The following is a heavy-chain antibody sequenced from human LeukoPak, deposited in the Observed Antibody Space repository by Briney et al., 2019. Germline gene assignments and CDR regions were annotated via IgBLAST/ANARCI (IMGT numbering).Heavy chain of an antibody. Sequence: SETLSLTCAVYGGSFSGYYWSWIRQPPGKGLEWIGYIYYSGSTNYNPSLKSRVTISVDTSKNQFSLKLSSMTAADTAVYYCARDSRTWFGELVRNYYYYCMDVWGQGTTVTVSS. CDR3: ARDSRTWFGELVRNYYYYCMDV. J-gene: IGHJ6*02. CDR1: GGSFSGYY. D-gene: IGHD3-10*01. CDR2: IYYSGST. V-gene: IGHV4-59*01.